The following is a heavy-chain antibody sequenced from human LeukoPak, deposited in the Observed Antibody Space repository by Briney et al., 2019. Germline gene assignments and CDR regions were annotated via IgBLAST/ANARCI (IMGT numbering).Heavy chain of an antibody. CDR3: ARRIGYCSGGSCLYGMDV. Sequence: ASVTVSCMASGYTFTGYYMHWVRQAPGQGLEWMGWINPNSGGTNYAQKFQGWVTMTRDTSISTAYMELSRLRSDDTAVYYCARRIGYCSGGSCLYGMDVWGQGTTVTVSS. V-gene: IGHV1-2*04. J-gene: IGHJ6*02. CDR1: GYTFTGYY. CDR2: INPNSGGT. D-gene: IGHD2-15*01.